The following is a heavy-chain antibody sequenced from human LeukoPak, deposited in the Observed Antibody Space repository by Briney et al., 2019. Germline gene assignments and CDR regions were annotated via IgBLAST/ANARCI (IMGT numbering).Heavy chain of an antibody. CDR3: ARETREIRYCSGGSCYAPADY. D-gene: IGHD2-15*01. Sequence: PSETLSLTCTVSGGSISSSSYYWGWIRQPPGKGLEWIGSIYYSGSTYYNPSLKSRVTISVDTSKNQFSLKLSSVTAADTAVYYCARETREIRYCSGGSCYAPADYWGQGTLVTVSS. CDR2: IYYSGST. J-gene: IGHJ4*02. CDR1: GGSISSSSYY. V-gene: IGHV4-39*07.